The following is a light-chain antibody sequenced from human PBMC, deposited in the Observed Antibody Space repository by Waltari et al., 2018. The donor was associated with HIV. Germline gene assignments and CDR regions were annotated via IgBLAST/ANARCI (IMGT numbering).Light chain of an antibody. CDR3: QQYYTLRST. J-gene: IGKJ4*01. Sequence: IVMTQSPDSLAVSLGARATVTCTSSRTVLYNRNYLAWYQQKPGQAPKVLIYWASTRAFGVPDRVRGSGSGTDFSLTISRVQADDVAIYYCQQYYTLRSTFGGGTKIEI. V-gene: IGKV4-1*01. CDR1: RTVLYNRNY. CDR2: WAS.